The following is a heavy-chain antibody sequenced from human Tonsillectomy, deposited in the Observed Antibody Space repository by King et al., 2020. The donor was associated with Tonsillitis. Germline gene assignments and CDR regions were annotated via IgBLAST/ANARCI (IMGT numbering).Heavy chain of an antibody. CDR3: ARDQNGAYGMDV. Sequence: VQLVESGGGLVQPGGSLRLSCAASGFTFSSYDMHWVRQATGKGLEWVSAIGTAGDTYYPGSVKGRFTISRENAKNSLYLQMNSLRAGDTAVYYCARDQNGAYGMDVCGQGTPVTVSS. CDR2: IGTAGDT. J-gene: IGHJ6*02. D-gene: IGHD4-17*01. V-gene: IGHV3-13*01. CDR1: GFTFSSYD.